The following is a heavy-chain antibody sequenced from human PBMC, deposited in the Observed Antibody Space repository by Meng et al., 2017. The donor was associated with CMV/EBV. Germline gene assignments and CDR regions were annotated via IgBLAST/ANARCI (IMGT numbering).Heavy chain of an antibody. CDR2: IYYSGST. CDR1: GGSVSSGSYY. D-gene: IGHD6-6*01. CDR3: ARKEYSSSSLDY. V-gene: IGHV4-61*01. J-gene: IGHJ4*02. Sequence: SETLSLTCTVSGGSVSSGSYYWSWIRQPPGKGLEWIGYIYYSGSTNYNPSLKSRVTISVDTSKNQFSLKLSSVTAADTAVYYCARKEYSSSSLDYWGQGTLVTVSS.